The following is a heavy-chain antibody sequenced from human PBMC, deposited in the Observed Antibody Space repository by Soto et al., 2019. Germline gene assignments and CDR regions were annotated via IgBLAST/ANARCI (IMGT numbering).Heavy chain of an antibody. Sequence: EVQLLESGGGLVQPGGSLRLSCAASGFTFSRYAMSWVRQAPGKGLEWVSGISGVGGSTYYADSVKGRFTISRDNSKDTLYLQMNSLRGEDTAVYYCAKDVARMTIFGAGDAFDIRGQGTMVTV. CDR2: ISGVGGST. J-gene: IGHJ3*02. CDR1: GFTFSRYA. V-gene: IGHV3-23*01. D-gene: IGHD3-3*01. CDR3: AKDVARMTIFGAGDAFDI.